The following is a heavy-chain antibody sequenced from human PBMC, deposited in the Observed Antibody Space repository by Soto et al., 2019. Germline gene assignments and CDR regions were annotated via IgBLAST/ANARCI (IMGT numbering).Heavy chain of an antibody. CDR2: INPSGGST. D-gene: IGHD3-3*01. Sequence: ASVKVSCKASGYTFTSYYMHWVRQAPGQGLEWMGIINPSGGSTSYAQKFQGRVTMTRDTSTSTVYMELSSLRSEDTAVYYCARSNVWSGPMGGMDVWGQGTTVTVSS. J-gene: IGHJ6*02. CDR3: ARSNVWSGPMGGMDV. V-gene: IGHV1-46*01. CDR1: GYTFTSYY.